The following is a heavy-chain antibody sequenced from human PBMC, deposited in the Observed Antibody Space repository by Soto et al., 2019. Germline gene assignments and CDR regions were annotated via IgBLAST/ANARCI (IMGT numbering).Heavy chain of an antibody. Sequence: GGSLRLSCAASGFTFSSYAMHWVRQAPGKGLEWVAVISYDGSNKYYADSVKGRFTISRDNSKNTLYLQMNSLRAEDTAVYYCARVYGSGSYHYEYFQHWGQGTLVTVSS. J-gene: IGHJ1*01. V-gene: IGHV3-30-3*01. D-gene: IGHD3-10*01. CDR1: GFTFSSYA. CDR3: ARVYGSGSYHYEYFQH. CDR2: ISYDGSNK.